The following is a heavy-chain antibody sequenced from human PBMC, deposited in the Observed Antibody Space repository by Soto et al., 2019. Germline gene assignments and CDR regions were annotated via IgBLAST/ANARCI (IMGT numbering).Heavy chain of an antibody. V-gene: IGHV4-39*01. CDR1: GGSISSSSYY. Sequence: SETLSLTCTVSGGSISSSSYYWGWIRQPPGKGLEWIGSIYYSGSTYYNPSLKSRVTISVDTSKNQFSLKLSSVTAADTAVYYCARVRPNLEWFMVDYFDYWGQGTLVTVSS. CDR2: IYYSGST. J-gene: IGHJ4*02. CDR3: ARVRPNLEWFMVDYFDY. D-gene: IGHD3-3*01.